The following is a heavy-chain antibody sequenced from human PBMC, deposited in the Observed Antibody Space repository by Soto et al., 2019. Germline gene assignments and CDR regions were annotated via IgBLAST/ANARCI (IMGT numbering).Heavy chain of an antibody. CDR1: GYTFTGYY. CDR3: ARVQRLEWFRPGYYYYGMDV. D-gene: IGHD3-3*01. Sequence: QVQLVQSGAEVKKPGASVKVSCKASGYTFTGYYMHWVRQAPGQGLEWMGWIHPNSGGTNYAQKFQGRVTMTSDTSISTAYMERSRLRSDDTAVYYCARVQRLEWFRPGYYYYGMDVWGQGTTVTVSS. CDR2: IHPNSGGT. V-gene: IGHV1-2*02. J-gene: IGHJ6*02.